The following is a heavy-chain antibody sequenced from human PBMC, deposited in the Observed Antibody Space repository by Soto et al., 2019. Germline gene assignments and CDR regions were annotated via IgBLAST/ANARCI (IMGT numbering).Heavy chain of an antibody. J-gene: IGHJ5*02. CDR1: GGSISSSSYY. Sequence: QLQLQESGPGLVKPSETLSLTCTVSGGSISSSSYYWGWIRQPPGKGLEWIGSIYYSGSTYYNPSLTSRVTISVDTSKNQFSLKLSSVTAADTAVYYCARHQLRFLEWLNWFDPWGQGTLVTVSS. CDR2: IYYSGST. V-gene: IGHV4-39*01. D-gene: IGHD3-3*01. CDR3: ARHQLRFLEWLNWFDP.